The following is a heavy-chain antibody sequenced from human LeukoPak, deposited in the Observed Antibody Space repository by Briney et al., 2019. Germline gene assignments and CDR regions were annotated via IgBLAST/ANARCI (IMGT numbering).Heavy chain of an antibody. CDR3: ARHYGDPYYYYMDV. CDR2: IYTSGST. Sequence: SETLPLTCSVSGGSIRTTSYYWSWIRQPPGKGLEWIGYIYTSGSTNYNPSLKSRVTISVDTSKNQFSLKLSSVTAADTAVYYCARHYGDPYYYYMDVWGKGTTVTVSS. D-gene: IGHD4-17*01. V-gene: IGHV4-4*09. CDR1: GGSIRTTSYY. J-gene: IGHJ6*03.